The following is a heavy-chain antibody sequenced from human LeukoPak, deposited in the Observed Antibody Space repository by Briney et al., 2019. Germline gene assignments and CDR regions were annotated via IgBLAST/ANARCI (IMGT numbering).Heavy chain of an antibody. Sequence: SSETLSLTCAVYGGSFSGYYWSWIRQPPGKGLEWIGEINHSGSTNYNPSLKSRVTISADTSKNQFSLKLSSVTAADTAEYYCARVDKVVPYYYYYGMDVWGQGTTVTVSS. J-gene: IGHJ6*02. CDR2: INHSGST. V-gene: IGHV4-34*01. CDR1: GGSFSGYY. D-gene: IGHD2-15*01. CDR3: ARVDKVVPYYYYYGMDV.